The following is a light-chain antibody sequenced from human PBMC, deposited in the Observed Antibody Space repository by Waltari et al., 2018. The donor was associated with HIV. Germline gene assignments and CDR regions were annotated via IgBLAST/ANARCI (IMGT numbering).Light chain of an antibody. J-gene: IGLJ3*02. CDR1: SLNIGAHHH. CDR3: QSYDSSLSAWV. V-gene: IGLV1-40*01. CDR2: GHT. Sequence: QSVLTQPPSLSGAPGQTVTISCTGPSLNIGAHHHVPWYQQLPGTAPKLLIYGHTIRPSGVPDRFSGSKSGTSASLAITGLQADDEADYYCQSYDSSLSAWVFGGGTKLTVL.